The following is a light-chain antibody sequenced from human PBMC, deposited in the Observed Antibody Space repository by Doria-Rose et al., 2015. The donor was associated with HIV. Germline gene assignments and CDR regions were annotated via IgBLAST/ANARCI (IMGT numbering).Light chain of an antibody. CDR2: DVS. CDR1: SDVGGFGS. Sequence: SDVGGFGSVSWYQQHPGKAPKLMIYDVSNRPSGVSNRFSGSKSGDTASLIISGLQAEDEADYYCNSYTTSSTHNYVFGTGTKVTVL. CDR3: NSYTTSSTHNYV. J-gene: IGLJ1*01. V-gene: IGLV2-14*03.